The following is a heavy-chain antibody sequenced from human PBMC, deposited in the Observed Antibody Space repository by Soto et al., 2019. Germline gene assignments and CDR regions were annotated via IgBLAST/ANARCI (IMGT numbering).Heavy chain of an antibody. V-gene: IGHV3-30-3*01. CDR3: ARDPYVDYILGWFDP. CDR1: GFTFSSYA. Sequence: QVQLVESGGGVVQPGRSLRLSCAASGFTFSSYAMHWVRQAPGKGLEWVAVISYDGSNKYYADSVKGRFTISRDNSKNTLYLQMNSLRAEDTAVYYCARDPYVDYILGWFDPWGQGTLVTVSS. CDR2: ISYDGSNK. J-gene: IGHJ5*02. D-gene: IGHD4-17*01.